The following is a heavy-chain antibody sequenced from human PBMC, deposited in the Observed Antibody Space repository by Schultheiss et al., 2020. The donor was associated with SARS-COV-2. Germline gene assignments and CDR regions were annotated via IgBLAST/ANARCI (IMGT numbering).Heavy chain of an antibody. CDR2: IIPIFGTA. Sequence: SVKVSCKASGGTFSSYAISWVRQAPGQGLEWMGRIIPIFGTANYAQKFQGRVTITADKSTSTAYMELRSLRSDDTAVYYCAWDLPAATGWFDPWGQGTLVTVSS. D-gene: IGHD2-2*01. V-gene: IGHV1-69*06. CDR3: AWDLPAATGWFDP. J-gene: IGHJ5*02. CDR1: GGTFSSYA.